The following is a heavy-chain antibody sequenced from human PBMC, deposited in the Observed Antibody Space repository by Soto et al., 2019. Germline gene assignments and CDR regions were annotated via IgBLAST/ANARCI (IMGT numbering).Heavy chain of an antibody. CDR2: IKEDGSEK. CDR1: GFNFSRYY. CDR3: ARGPDYEGCFDY. J-gene: IGHJ4*02. D-gene: IGHD4-17*01. V-gene: IGHV3-7*03. Sequence: PGGSLRLSCTVSGFNFSRYYMNWVRQAPGKGLEWVATIKEDGSEKFYVDSVKGRFTISRDNAKNSLFLQMNSLRSEDTAVYYCARGPDYEGCFDYWGQGTLVTVSS.